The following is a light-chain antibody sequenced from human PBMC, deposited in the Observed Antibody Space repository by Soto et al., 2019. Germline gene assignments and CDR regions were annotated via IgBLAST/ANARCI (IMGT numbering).Light chain of an antibody. V-gene: IGLV7-43*01. CDR1: TGAVTSGYY. J-gene: IGLJ2*01. CDR3: LLYYGGALV. CDR2: STT. Sequence: QTVVTQEPSLTVSPGGTVTLTCASSTGAVTSGYYPNWFQQKPGQAPRTLIYSTTNKHPWTPARFSASLLGGKAALTLSGVQPEDEAEYYCLLYYGGALVFGGGTKLTVL.